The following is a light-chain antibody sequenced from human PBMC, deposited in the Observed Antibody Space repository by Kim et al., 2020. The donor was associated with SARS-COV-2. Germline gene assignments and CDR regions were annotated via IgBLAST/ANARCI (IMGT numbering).Light chain of an antibody. Sequence: QSVLTQPASVSGSPGQSITISCTGTSSDVGGYNFVSWYQQYPGKAPKLMIYAVSKRPSGVSNRFSGSKSGNTASLTISGLQAEDEADYYCTSYTSTITWVFGGGTKLTVL. CDR2: AVS. J-gene: IGLJ3*02. CDR3: TSYTSTITWV. CDR1: SSDVGGYNF. V-gene: IGLV2-14*01.